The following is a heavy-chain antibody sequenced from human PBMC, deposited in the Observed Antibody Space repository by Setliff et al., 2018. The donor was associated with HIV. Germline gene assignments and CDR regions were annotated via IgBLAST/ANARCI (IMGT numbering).Heavy chain of an antibody. D-gene: IGHD3-10*01. CDR1: GYTFTSYA. V-gene: IGHV1-3*01. J-gene: IGHJ6*02. Sequence: ASVKVSCKASGYTFTSYAMHWVRQAPGQRLEWMGWINAGNGNTKYSQKFQGRVTITRDTSASTAYMELSSLRSEDTAVYYCARGKGSSGYYYYGMDVWGQGTTVTVSS. CDR3: ARGKGSSGYYYYGMDV. CDR2: INAGNGNT.